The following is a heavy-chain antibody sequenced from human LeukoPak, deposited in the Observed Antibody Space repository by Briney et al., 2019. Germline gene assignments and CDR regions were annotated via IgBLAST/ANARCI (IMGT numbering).Heavy chain of an antibody. CDR2: IKQDGSEK. D-gene: IGHD1-26*01. CDR1: GFTFSSYW. Sequence: GGSLRLSCAASGFTFSSYWMSWVRQAPGKGLEWVANIKQDGSEKYYVDSVKGRFTISRDNAKNSLYLQMNSLRAEDTAVYYCARVRTRYSGSYGGAFDIWGQGTMVTVSS. V-gene: IGHV3-7*01. CDR3: ARVRTRYSGSYGGAFDI. J-gene: IGHJ3*02.